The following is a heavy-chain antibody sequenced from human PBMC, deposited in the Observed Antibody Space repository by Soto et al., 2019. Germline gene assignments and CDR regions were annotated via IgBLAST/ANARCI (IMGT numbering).Heavy chain of an antibody. V-gene: IGHV1-18*01. CDR3: ARDPGFGFGYSYAFAMDV. CDR1: DNTFTYYG. Sequence: QAQLVQSGSEVKRPGASVKVSCRSFDNTFTYYGINWVRQGPGQGLEWMGWISGYNGNTHYEEKVQDRIKMTTDTSTSTTYLELRSLRSDDTAVYFCARDPGFGFGYSYAFAMDVWGQGTTVTVSS. CDR2: ISGYNGNT. J-gene: IGHJ6*02. D-gene: IGHD5-18*01.